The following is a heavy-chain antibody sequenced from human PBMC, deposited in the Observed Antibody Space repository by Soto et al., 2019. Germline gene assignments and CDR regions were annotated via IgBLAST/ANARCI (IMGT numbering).Heavy chain of an antibody. D-gene: IGHD3-10*01. Sequence: GGSLRLSCAASGFTFSSYWMHWVRQAPGKGLVWVSRINSDGSSTSYADSVKGRFTISRDNAKNTLYLQMNSLRAEDTAVHYCARDRGLYYMDVWGKGTTVTVSS. V-gene: IGHV3-74*01. J-gene: IGHJ6*03. CDR2: INSDGSST. CDR3: ARDRGLYYMDV. CDR1: GFTFSSYW.